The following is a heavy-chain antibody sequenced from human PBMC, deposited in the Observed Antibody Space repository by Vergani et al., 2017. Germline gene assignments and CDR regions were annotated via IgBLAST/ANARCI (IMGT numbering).Heavy chain of an antibody. D-gene: IGHD4-17*01. V-gene: IGHV4-61*02. CDR1: GGSISSGSYY. CDR2: IYTSGRT. J-gene: IGHJ4*02. Sequence: QVQLQESGPGLVKPSQTLSLTCTVSGGSISSGSYYWSWIRQPAGKGLEWIGRIYTSGRTNYNPSLKSRVTISVDTSKNQFSLKLSAVTAADTAVYYCARGLLGMTTVTIFDYWGQGTLVTVSS. CDR3: ARGLLGMTTVTIFDY.